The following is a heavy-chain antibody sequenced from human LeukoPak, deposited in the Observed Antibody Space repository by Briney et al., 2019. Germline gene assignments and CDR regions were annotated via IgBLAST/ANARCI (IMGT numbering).Heavy chain of an antibody. CDR2: INPNSGVT. CDR1: GYTFTSYG. V-gene: IGHV1-2*02. J-gene: IGHJ3*02. Sequence: ASVKVSCKASGYTFTSYGISWVRQAPGQGLEWMGWINPNSGVTNYAQKFQGRVTMTRDMSISTAYMELSRLRSDDTAVYYCARRVWEERAFDIWGQGTMVTVSS. D-gene: IGHD3-16*01. CDR3: ARRVWEERAFDI.